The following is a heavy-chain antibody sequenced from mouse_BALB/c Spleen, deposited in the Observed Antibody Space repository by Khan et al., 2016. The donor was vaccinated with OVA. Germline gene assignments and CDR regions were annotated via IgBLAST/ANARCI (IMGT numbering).Heavy chain of an antibody. CDR3: ASANYYGYAMDY. D-gene: IGHD1-1*01. V-gene: IGHV3-2*02. J-gene: IGHJ4*01. CDR1: GYSITSNYA. CDR2: ISYSGTT. Sequence: EVQLQESGPGLVKPSQSLSLTCTVTGYSITSNYAWNWIRQFPGNKLEWMGYISYSGTTSYNPSLKSRISITRDTSKNQFFLQLNSVTTEDPATXYCASANYYGYAMDYWGQGTSVTVSS.